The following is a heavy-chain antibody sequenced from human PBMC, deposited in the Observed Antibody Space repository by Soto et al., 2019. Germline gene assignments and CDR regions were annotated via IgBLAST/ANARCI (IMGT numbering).Heavy chain of an antibody. V-gene: IGHV3-30*18. CDR1: GFTFSSYG. CDR2: ISYDGSNK. Sequence: QVQLVESGGGVVQPGRSLRLSCAASGFTFSSYGMHWVRQAPGKGLEWVAVISYDGSNKYYADSVKGRFTISRDNSKNTLYLQMNSLRAEDTAVYYCAKDQRITMVRGVIDYYYYGMDVWGQGTTVTVSS. J-gene: IGHJ6*02. CDR3: AKDQRITMVRGVIDYYYYGMDV. D-gene: IGHD3-10*01.